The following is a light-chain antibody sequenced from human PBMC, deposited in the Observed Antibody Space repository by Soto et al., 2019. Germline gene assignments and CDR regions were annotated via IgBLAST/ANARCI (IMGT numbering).Light chain of an antibody. Sequence: ETGLTQSAGTLSLSPGERATLSCRASQSVSSSYLAWYQQKPGQAPRLLIYGASSRATGIPDRFSGSGSGTDFTLTISRLEPEDFAVYYCQQYGSSLGVTFGGGTKVDIK. J-gene: IGKJ4*01. CDR2: GAS. V-gene: IGKV3-20*01. CDR1: QSVSSSY. CDR3: QQYGSSLGVT.